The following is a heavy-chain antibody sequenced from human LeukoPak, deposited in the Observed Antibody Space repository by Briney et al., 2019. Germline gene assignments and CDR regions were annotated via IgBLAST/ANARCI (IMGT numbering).Heavy chain of an antibody. CDR3: ARVRRNYYDSSGYYPHDAFDI. CDR1: GGSITNTNYY. CDR2: IFYNGGP. J-gene: IGHJ3*02. D-gene: IGHD3-22*01. Sequence: KPSETLSLTCTASGGSITNTNYYWAWVRQPPGKGLEWLGNIFYNGGPYFNPSLKSRVAISVDTSKNHFSLRLNSVTAADTAVYYCARVRRNYYDSSGYYPHDAFDIWGQGTMVTVSS. V-gene: IGHV4-39*07.